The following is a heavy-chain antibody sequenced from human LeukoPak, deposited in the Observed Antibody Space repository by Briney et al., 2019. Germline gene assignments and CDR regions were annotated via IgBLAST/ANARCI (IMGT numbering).Heavy chain of an antibody. CDR2: IRSSSSTI. J-gene: IGHJ3*02. Sequence: PGGSLRLSCAASGFTFSSYSMNWVRQAPGKGLEWVSYIRSSSSTIYYADSVKGRFTISRDNAKNSLYLQMNSLRAEDTAVYYCAKDANYYDSSGYYYPTGAFDIWGQGTMVTVSS. V-gene: IGHV3-48*04. D-gene: IGHD3-22*01. CDR1: GFTFSSYS. CDR3: AKDANYYDSSGYYYPTGAFDI.